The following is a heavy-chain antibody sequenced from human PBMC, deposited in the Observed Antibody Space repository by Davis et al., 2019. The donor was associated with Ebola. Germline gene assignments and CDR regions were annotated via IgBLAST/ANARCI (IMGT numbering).Heavy chain of an antibody. CDR2: IYSGGST. Sequence: ETLSLTCAVYGGSFSGYYWSWIRQAPGKGLEWVSVIYSGGSTYYADSVKGRFTISRDNSKNTLYLQMNSLRAEDTAVYYCARRRFYYYDSSGYYYTNYYYGMDVWGQGTTVTVSS. J-gene: IGHJ6*02. CDR3: ARRRFYYYDSSGYYYTNYYYGMDV. CDR1: GGSFSGYY. V-gene: IGHV3-66*01. D-gene: IGHD3-22*01.